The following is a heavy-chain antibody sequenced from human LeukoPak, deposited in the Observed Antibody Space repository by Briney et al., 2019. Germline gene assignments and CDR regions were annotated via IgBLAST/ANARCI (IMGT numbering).Heavy chain of an antibody. J-gene: IGHJ3*02. Sequence: ASVKVSCKASGYTFTSYGISWVRQAPGQGLEWMGWISAYNGNTNYAQKLQGRVTMTTDTSTSTAYVELRSLRSDDTAVYYCARDARGAAAADDAFDIWGQGTMVTVSS. D-gene: IGHD6-13*01. V-gene: IGHV1-18*01. CDR1: GYTFTSYG. CDR3: ARDARGAAAADDAFDI. CDR2: ISAYNGNT.